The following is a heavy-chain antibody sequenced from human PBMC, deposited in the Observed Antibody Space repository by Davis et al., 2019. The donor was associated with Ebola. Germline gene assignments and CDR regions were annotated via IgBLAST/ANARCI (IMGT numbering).Heavy chain of an antibody. V-gene: IGHV3-53*04. Sequence: GGSLRLSCAASGFTFSSYGMHWVRQAPGKGLEWVSVIYSGGSTYYADSVKGRFTISRHNSKNTLYLQMNSLRAEDTAVYYCARETPRYCTNGVCYSFDYWGQGTLVTVSS. CDR1: GFTFSSYG. CDR2: IYSGGST. J-gene: IGHJ4*02. D-gene: IGHD2-8*01. CDR3: ARETPRYCTNGVCYSFDY.